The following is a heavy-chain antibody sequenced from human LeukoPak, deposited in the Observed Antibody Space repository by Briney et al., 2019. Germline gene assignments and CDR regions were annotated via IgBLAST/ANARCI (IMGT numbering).Heavy chain of an antibody. CDR3: ARGKTRGATAFDH. J-gene: IGHJ4*02. CDR1: GYTFTGYY. V-gene: IGHV1-2*02. D-gene: IGHD1-26*01. CDR2: INPNSGGT. Sequence: ASVKVSCKASGYTFTGYYMHWVRQAPGQGLEWMGWINPNSGGTNYAQKFQGRVTMTRDTSISTAYMELSRLRSDDTAVYYCARGKTRGATAFDHWGQGTLVTVSS.